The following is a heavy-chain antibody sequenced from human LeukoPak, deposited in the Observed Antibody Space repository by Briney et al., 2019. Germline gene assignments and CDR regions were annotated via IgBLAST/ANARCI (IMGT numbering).Heavy chain of an antibody. CDR3: ARDQYYYDSSGYLFDY. V-gene: IGHV4-4*07. CDR1: GGSISSYY. CDR2: IYTSGSS. Sequence: SETLSLTCSVSGGSISSYYWSWIRQPAGKGLEWIGRIYTSGSSNYNPSLKSRVTMSVDTSKNQFSLKLSSVTAADTAVYYCARDQYYYDSSGYLFDYWGQGTLVTVSS. J-gene: IGHJ4*02. D-gene: IGHD3-22*01.